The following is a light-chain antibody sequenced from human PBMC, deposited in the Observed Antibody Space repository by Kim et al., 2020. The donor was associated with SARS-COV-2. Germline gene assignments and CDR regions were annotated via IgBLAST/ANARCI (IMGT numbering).Light chain of an antibody. Sequence: DVVMTQSPLSLPVTPGEPASISCRSSQSLLHVNGYSYLDWYLQKPGQSPQLLIYIASTRASGVPGRFTGSGSGTDFTLNISRVEAEDVGVYYCMQAQQTRTFGQGTRLEIK. V-gene: IGKV2-28*01. CDR3: MQAQQTRT. CDR1: QSLLHVNGYSY. J-gene: IGKJ5*01. CDR2: IAS.